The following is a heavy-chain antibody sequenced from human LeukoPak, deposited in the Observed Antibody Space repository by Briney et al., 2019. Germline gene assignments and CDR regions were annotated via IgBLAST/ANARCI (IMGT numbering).Heavy chain of an antibody. CDR1: GFTFSSYA. J-gene: IGHJ4*02. D-gene: IGHD3-16*02. V-gene: IGHV3-23*01. CDR3: AKVPHYDYVWGSYRPYFDY. CDR2: ISGSGGST. Sequence: GGSLRLSCAASGFTFSSYAMSWVRQAPGKGLEWVSAISGSGGSTYYADSVKGRFTISRDNSKNSLYLQMNSLRAEDTAVYYCAKVPHYDYVWGSYRPYFDYWGQGTLVTVSS.